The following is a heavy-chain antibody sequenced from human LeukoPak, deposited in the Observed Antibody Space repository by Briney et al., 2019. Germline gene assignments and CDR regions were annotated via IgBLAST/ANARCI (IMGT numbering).Heavy chain of an antibody. CDR1: GFTFDDYA. J-gene: IGHJ3*02. CDR2: ISWNSGSI. CDR3: AKDTSAVTTSLAFDI. D-gene: IGHD4-17*01. V-gene: IGHV3-9*03. Sequence: GRSLRLSCAASGFTFDDYAMHWVRHAPGKGLEWVSGISWNSGSIVYADSVKGRFTISRDNAKNSLYLQMNSLRAEDMALYYCAKDTSAVTTSLAFDIWGQGTMVTVSS.